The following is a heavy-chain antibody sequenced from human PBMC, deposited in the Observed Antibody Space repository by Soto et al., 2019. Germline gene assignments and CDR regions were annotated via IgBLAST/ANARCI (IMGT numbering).Heavy chain of an antibody. CDR1: GFTFSSYG. D-gene: IGHD2-21*02. V-gene: IGHV3-30*18. CDR3: AKDKVPVVVTAPFDY. CDR2: ISYDGSNK. J-gene: IGHJ4*02. Sequence: GGSLRLSCAASGFTFSSYGMHWVRQAPGKGLELVAVISYDGSNKYYADSVKGRFTISRDNSKNTLYLQMNSLRAEDTAVYYCAKDKVPVVVTAPFDYWGQGTLVTVSS.